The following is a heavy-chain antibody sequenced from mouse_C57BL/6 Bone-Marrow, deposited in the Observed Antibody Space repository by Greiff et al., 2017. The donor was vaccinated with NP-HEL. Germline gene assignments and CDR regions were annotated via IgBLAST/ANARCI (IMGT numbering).Heavy chain of an antibody. CDR1: GYTFTSYG. Sequence: VKVVESGAELARPGASVKLSCKASGYTFTSYGISWVKQRTGQGLEWIGEIYPRSGNTYYNEKFKGKATLTADKSSSTAYMELRSLTSEDSAVYFCARKDYDDYAMDYWGQGTSVTVSS. CDR3: ARKDYDDYAMDY. D-gene: IGHD2-4*01. CDR2: IYPRSGNT. J-gene: IGHJ4*01. V-gene: IGHV1-81*01.